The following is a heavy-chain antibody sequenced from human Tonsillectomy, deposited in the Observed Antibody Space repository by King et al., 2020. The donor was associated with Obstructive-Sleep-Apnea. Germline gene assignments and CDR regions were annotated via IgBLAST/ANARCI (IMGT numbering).Heavy chain of an antibody. CDR2: VNHSGST. Sequence: VQLQQWGAGLLKPSETLSLTCAVYGGSFSGYYWSWIRQPPGKGREGIGEVNHSGSTNYNPSLKSRVTISVDTSKNQFSLKLSSVTAADTAVYYCARGPLYDILTGYYDPYWYFDLWGRGTLVTVSS. D-gene: IGHD3-9*01. V-gene: IGHV4-34*01. CDR3: ARGPLYDILTGYYDPYWYFDL. J-gene: IGHJ2*01. CDR1: GGSFSGYY.